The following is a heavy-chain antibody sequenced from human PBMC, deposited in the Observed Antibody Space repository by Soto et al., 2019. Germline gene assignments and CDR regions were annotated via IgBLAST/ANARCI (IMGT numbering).Heavy chain of an antibody. CDR2: IDVGSANA. Sequence: SVKVSCKTSGFTFSSSAVHWVRQARGHRLQWIGWIDVGSANANYAQMLQDRVTISRDKSTSTAYMELSSLRSEDTAVYYCARIRPYYDSSGFDAFDIWGQGTMVTVSS. V-gene: IGHV1-58*01. CDR3: ARIRPYYDSSGFDAFDI. CDR1: GFTFSSSA. D-gene: IGHD3-22*01. J-gene: IGHJ3*02.